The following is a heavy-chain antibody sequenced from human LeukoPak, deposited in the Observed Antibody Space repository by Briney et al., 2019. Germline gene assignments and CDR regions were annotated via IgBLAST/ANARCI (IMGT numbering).Heavy chain of an antibody. Sequence: GGSLRLSCEASGFTFSTFAMIWVRQPPGKGLEWVSSIFPSGGEIHYADSVKGRFTISRDNSKNTLYLQVNSLRAEDTAVYFCARDRGSTEFDYWGQGTLVTVSS. CDR1: GFTFSTFA. V-gene: IGHV3-23*01. CDR2: IFPSGGEI. D-gene: IGHD1-26*01. J-gene: IGHJ4*02. CDR3: ARDRGSTEFDY.